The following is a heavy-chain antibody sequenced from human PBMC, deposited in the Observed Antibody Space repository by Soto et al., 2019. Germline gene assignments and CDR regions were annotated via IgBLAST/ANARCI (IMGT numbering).Heavy chain of an antibody. V-gene: IGHV4-59*01. J-gene: IGHJ4*02. Sequence: PSETLSLTCTVSGGSISSYYWSWIRQPPGKGLEWIGYIYYSGSTNYNPSLKSRVTISVDTSKNQFSLKLSSVTAADTAMYYCARDGGDYHFDYWGQGTLVTVSS. CDR1: GGSISSYY. D-gene: IGHD4-17*01. CDR3: ARDGGDYHFDY. CDR2: IYYSGST.